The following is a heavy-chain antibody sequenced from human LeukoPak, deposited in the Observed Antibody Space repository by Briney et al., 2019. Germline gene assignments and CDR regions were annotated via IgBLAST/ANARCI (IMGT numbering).Heavy chain of an antibody. CDR2: INPNSGGT. D-gene: IGHD6-13*01. J-gene: IGHJ4*02. CDR3: ASIAAAGSEEIDY. CDR1: GYTFTGYY. Sequence: ASVKVSCKASGYTFTGYYMHWVRQAPGQGLEWMGWINPNSGGTNYAQKFQGRVTMTRDTSISTAYTELSRLRSDDTAVYYCASIAAAGSEEIDYWGQGTLVTVSS. V-gene: IGHV1-2*02.